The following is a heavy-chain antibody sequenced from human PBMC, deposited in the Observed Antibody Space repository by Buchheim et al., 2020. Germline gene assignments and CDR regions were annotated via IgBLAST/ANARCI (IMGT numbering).Heavy chain of an antibody. D-gene: IGHD2-8*02. CDR2: ISGSGGST. J-gene: IGHJ2*01. V-gene: IGHV3-23*01. CDR3: AKGDGGYCTGGVCYGFDL. Sequence: EVQLLESGGGLVQPGGSLRLSCAASGFTFSNYAMRWVRQAPGKGLEWVSEISGSGGSTYYADSVKGRFTISRDNSKNTLYLQMNSLRAEDTAVYYCAKGDGGYCTGGVCYGFDLWGRGTL. CDR1: GFTFSNYA.